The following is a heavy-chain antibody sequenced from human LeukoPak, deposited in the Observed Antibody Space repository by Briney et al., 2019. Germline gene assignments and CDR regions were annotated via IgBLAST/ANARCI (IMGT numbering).Heavy chain of an antibody. CDR2: FDPEDGET. CDR3: ATPIRTPGAFDL. V-gene: IGHV1-24*01. Sequence: GASVKLSCKVSGYILTHLSMHWWRQAPGKGLEWRGGFDPEDGETIYAQKFQARVTMTEDTSGHTVYLELSSLRSEDTAVYYCATPIRTPGAFDLWGQGTMVTVSS. J-gene: IGHJ3*01. CDR1: GYILTHLS.